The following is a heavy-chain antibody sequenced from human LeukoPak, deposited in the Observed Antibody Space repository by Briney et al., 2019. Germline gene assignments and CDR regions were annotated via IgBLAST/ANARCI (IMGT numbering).Heavy chain of an antibody. Sequence: SETLSLTCTVSGGSISSHYWSWIRQPPGKGLEWIGYIYYSGSTNYNPSLKSRVTISVDTSKNQFSLKLSSVTAADTAVYYCARAEEGGYYFSDDAFDIWGQGTMVTVSS. J-gene: IGHJ3*02. V-gene: IGHV4-59*11. CDR3: ARAEEGGYYFSDDAFDI. CDR2: IYYSGST. CDR1: GGSISSHY. D-gene: IGHD3-22*01.